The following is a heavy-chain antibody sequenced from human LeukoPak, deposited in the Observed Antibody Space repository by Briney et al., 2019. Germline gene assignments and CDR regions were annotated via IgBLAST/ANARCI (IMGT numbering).Heavy chain of an antibody. D-gene: IGHD1-26*01. CDR3: AREELLGAYYYYGMDV. CDR2: MSADESKK. V-gene: IGHV3-30*03. Sequence: PGGSLRLSCAASGFTFSSYAMHWVRQAPGKGLEWVAVMSADESKKYYVDSVKGRFTISRDNSKNTLYLQMNSLRPEDTAVYYCAREELLGAYYYYGMDVWGQGTTVTVSS. CDR1: GFTFSSYA. J-gene: IGHJ6*02.